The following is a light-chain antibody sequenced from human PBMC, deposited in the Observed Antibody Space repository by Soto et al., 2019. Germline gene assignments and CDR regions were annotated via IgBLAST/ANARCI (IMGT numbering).Light chain of an antibody. V-gene: IGKV1-12*01. CDR3: HQVKSFHLT. J-gene: IGKJ4*01. CDR1: HDIARW. CDR2: AAS. Sequence: DIQMTQSPSSVSAFVGDRVAITCRASHDIARWLAWYQQQPGKAPRLLVYAASSLQSGVPTRFSGSGSGTDYSLPITNLQPEDSAVYYCHQVKSFHLTFGGGTKVEIK.